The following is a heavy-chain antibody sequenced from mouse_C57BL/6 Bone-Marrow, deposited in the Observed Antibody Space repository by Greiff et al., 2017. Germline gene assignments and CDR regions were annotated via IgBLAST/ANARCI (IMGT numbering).Heavy chain of an antibody. CDR2: IRNKANNHAT. J-gene: IGHJ4*01. CDR3: TRDGVYYYGSRYAMDY. D-gene: IGHD1-1*01. CDR1: GFTFSDAW. V-gene: IGHV6-6*01. Sequence: EVKLEESGGGLVQPGGSMKLSCAASGFTFSDAWMDWVRQSPEKGLEWVAEIRNKANNHATYYAESVKGRFTISRDDSKSSVYLQMNSLRAEDTGIYYCTRDGVYYYGSRYAMDYWGQGTSVTVSS.